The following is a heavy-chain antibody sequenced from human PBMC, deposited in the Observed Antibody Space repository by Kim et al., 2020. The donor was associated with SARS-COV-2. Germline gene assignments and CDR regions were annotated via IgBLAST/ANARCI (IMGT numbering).Heavy chain of an antibody. Sequence: SVKVSCKASGGTFSSYAISWVRQAPGQGLEWMGRIIPILGIANYAQKFQGRVTITTDKSTSTAYMELSSLRSEDTAVYYCARGGMDGYSYGKNWFDPWGEETLVTVSS. J-gene: IGHJ5*02. CDR3: ARGGMDGYSYGKNWFDP. CDR1: GGTFSSYA. D-gene: IGHD5-18*01. CDR2: IIPILGIA. V-gene: IGHV1-69*04.